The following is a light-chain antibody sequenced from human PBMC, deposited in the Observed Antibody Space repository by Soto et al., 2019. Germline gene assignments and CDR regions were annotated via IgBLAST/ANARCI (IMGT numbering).Light chain of an antibody. J-gene: IGKJ1*01. V-gene: IGKV1-5*03. CDR2: KTS. CDR1: QSIDSW. Sequence: DIQMTQSPSTLSASVGDRVTITCRASQSIDSWLAWYQKKPGKAPKLLIYKTSSLESVVSSRFSGSGFGTEITLTISSLQPDDFATYYCQKYKSPPWTFGQGTKVEIK. CDR3: QKYKSPPWT.